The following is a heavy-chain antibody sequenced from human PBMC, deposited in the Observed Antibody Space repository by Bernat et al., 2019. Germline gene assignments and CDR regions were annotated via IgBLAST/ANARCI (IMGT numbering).Heavy chain of an antibody. CDR1: GFTFSSYA. CDR3: ARDYGAGMDV. Sequence: EVQLLESGGGLVQPGGSLRLSCAASGFTFSSYAMSWVRQAPGKGLEWVSAISGSGGSTYYADSVKGRFTISRDNAKNSLYLQMNSLRAGDTAVYYCARDYGAGMDVWGQGTTVTVSS. D-gene: IGHD4/OR15-4a*01. J-gene: IGHJ6*02. CDR2: ISGSGGST. V-gene: IGHV3-23*01.